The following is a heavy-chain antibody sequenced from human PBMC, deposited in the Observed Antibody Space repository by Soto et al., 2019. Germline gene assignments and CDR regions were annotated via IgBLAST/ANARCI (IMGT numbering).Heavy chain of an antibody. V-gene: IGHV3-23*01. CDR1: GFTFSSFA. CDR3: AKSPAPYGPYGMDV. CDR2: ISGSGGST. Sequence: PGGSLRLSCAASGFTFSSFAMSWVRQAPGKGLEWVSAISGSGGSTYYADSVKGRFTISRDNSKDTLYLQMNSLRAEDTAVYYCAKSPAPYGPYGMDVWGQGTTVTVSS. D-gene: IGHD3-10*01. J-gene: IGHJ6*02.